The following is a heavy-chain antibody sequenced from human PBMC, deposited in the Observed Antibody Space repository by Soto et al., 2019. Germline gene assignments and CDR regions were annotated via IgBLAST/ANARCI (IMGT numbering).Heavy chain of an antibody. V-gene: IGHV4-30-4*01. D-gene: IGHD4-17*01. J-gene: IGHJ4*02. CDR1: GGSISSGDYY. CDR3: ARVLRVLRFLDY. Sequence: PSETLSLTCTVSGGSISSGDYYWSWIRQPPGKGLEWIGYIYYSGSTYYNPSLKSRVTISVDTSKNQFSLKLSSVTAADTAVYYCARVLRVLRFLDYWGQGTLVTVS. CDR2: IYYSGST.